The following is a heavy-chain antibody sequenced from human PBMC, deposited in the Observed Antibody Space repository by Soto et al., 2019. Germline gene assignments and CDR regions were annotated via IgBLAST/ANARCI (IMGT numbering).Heavy chain of an antibody. D-gene: IGHD6-13*01. V-gene: IGHV3-9*01. J-gene: IGHJ1*01. Sequence: EVQLVESGGGLVQPGRSLRLSCAASGFTLDDYAMQWVRQVPGKGLEWVSGTNWNSGSIGYGDSVKGRFAISRDNAKNSLHLQMNSLSAEDTAFYYCVKDESINWYSGHFRHWGQGTLVTVSS. CDR1: GFTLDDYA. CDR2: TNWNSGSI. CDR3: VKDESINWYSGHFRH.